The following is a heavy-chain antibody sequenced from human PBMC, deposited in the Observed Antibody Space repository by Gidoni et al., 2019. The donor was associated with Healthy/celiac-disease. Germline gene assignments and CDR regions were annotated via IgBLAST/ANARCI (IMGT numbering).Heavy chain of an antibody. J-gene: IGHJ4*02. Sequence: QLQLQESGPGLVKPSETLSLTCTLSVCSISSSSYYWGWIRQPPGKGLEWIGSIYYSGSTYYNPSLKSRVTISVDTSKNQFSLKLSSVTAADTAVYYCARETRIGGRDFDYWGQGTLVTVSS. CDR1: VCSISSSSYY. V-gene: IGHV4-39*07. CDR3: ARETRIGGRDFDY. CDR2: IYYSGST. D-gene: IGHD1-26*01.